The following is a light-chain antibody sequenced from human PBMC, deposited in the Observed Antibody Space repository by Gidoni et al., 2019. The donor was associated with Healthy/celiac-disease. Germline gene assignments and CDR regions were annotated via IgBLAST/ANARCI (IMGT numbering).Light chain of an antibody. Sequence: DIQMTQSPSSLSASVGDRVTITCRASQSISSYLYWYQQKPGKAPKLLIYAASSLHSGVPSRFSGSGSGTDFTLTISSLQPEDFAAYYCQQNNSTPITFGQGTRLEIK. CDR2: AAS. CDR3: QQNNSTPIT. J-gene: IGKJ5*01. V-gene: IGKV1-39*01. CDR1: QSISSY.